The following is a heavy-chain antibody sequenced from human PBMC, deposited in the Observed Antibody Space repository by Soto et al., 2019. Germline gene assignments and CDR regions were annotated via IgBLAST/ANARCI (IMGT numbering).Heavy chain of an antibody. V-gene: IGHV1-69*13. Sequence: SVKVSCKASGGTFSSYAISWVRQAPGQGLEWMGGIIPIFGTANYAQKFQGRVTIIADESTSTAYMELSSLRSEDTAVYYCARALLRGSREVDIVVVVAASLYYYYGMDVWGQGTTVTVSS. CDR1: GGTFSSYA. D-gene: IGHD2-15*01. CDR2: IIPIFGTA. CDR3: ARALLRGSREVDIVVVVAASLYYYYGMDV. J-gene: IGHJ6*02.